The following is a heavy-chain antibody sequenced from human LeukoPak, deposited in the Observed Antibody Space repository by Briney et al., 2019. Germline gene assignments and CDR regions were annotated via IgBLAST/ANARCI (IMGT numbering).Heavy chain of an antibody. Sequence: GGSLRLSCAAAGFTVSNAWMSWVRQAPGRGREWVGRIKSKADGGTTYYESHVKGRFTISRDDSKNTLYLQMNSLKTEDTAVYYCTTGEYDYGDYYYYYMDVWGKGTTVTVSS. CDR1: GFTVSNAW. CDR2: IKSKADGGTT. D-gene: IGHD4-17*01. CDR3: TTGEYDYGDYYYYYMDV. V-gene: IGHV3-15*01. J-gene: IGHJ6*03.